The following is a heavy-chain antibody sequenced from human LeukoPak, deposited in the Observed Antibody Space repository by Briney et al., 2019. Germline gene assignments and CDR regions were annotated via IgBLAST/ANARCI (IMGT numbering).Heavy chain of an antibody. Sequence: GGSLRLSCAASGFTVSSNYMSWVRQAPGKGLEWVSVIYSGGSTYYADSVKGRFTISRDNSKNTLYLQMNSLRADDTAVYYCARESNSFLDYWGQGTLVTVSS. CDR1: GFTVSSNY. D-gene: IGHD6-6*01. V-gene: IGHV3-53*01. CDR3: ARESNSFLDY. CDR2: IYSGGST. J-gene: IGHJ4*02.